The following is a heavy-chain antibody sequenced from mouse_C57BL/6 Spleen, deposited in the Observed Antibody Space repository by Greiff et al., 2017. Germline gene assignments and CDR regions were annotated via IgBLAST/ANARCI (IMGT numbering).Heavy chain of an antibody. J-gene: IGHJ4*01. CDR1: GYAFSSYW. CDR2: IYPGDGDT. CDR3: ARLGFYYGSSYDDYAMDY. Sequence: QVQLQQSGAELVKPGASVKISCKASGYAFSSYWMNWVKQRPGKGLEWIGQIYPGDGDTNYNGKFKGKATLTADKSSSTADMQLSSLTSEDSAVYFCARLGFYYGSSYDDYAMDYWGQGTSVTVSS. D-gene: IGHD1-1*01. V-gene: IGHV1-80*01.